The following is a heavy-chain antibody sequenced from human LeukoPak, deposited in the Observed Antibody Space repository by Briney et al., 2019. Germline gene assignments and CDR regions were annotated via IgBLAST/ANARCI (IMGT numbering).Heavy chain of an antibody. CDR2: ISGSGGST. V-gene: IGHV3-23*01. Sequence: GGSLRLPCAASGFTFSSYAMSWVRQAPGKGLEWVSAISGSGGSTYYADSVKGRFTISRDNSKNTLYLQMNSLRVEDTAVYYCAKDGYDILTGYSPYDYWGQGTLVTVSS. J-gene: IGHJ4*02. CDR3: AKDGYDILTGYSPYDY. D-gene: IGHD3-9*01. CDR1: GFTFSSYA.